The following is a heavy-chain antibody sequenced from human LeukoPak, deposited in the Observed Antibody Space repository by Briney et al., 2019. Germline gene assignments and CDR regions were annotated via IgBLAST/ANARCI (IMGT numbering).Heavy chain of an antibody. Sequence: SVKVSCKASGGTFSNYAISWVRQAPGQGLEWMGRIIPILGIANYAQKFQGRVTITADKSTSTAYMELSSLRSEDTAVHYCARDLGAFDIWGQGTMVTVSS. CDR1: GGTFSNYA. V-gene: IGHV1-69*04. CDR3: ARDLGAFDI. CDR2: IIPILGIA. J-gene: IGHJ3*02.